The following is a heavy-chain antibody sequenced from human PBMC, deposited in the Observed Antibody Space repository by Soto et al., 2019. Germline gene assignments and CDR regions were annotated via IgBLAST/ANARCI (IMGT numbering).Heavy chain of an antibody. CDR2: IYPGDSET. V-gene: IGHV5-51*01. J-gene: IGHJ4*02. Sequence: GESLQISCKGSVYDFTRTWIGWVRQLPGKGLDWMGIIYPGDSETRYSPSFQGQVTISADKSISTAYLQWSSLKTSDTAMYYSARLVGGVDSYFGQWGQGNRVTV. D-gene: IGHD5-12*01. CDR1: VYDFTRTW. CDR3: ARLVGGVDSYFGQ.